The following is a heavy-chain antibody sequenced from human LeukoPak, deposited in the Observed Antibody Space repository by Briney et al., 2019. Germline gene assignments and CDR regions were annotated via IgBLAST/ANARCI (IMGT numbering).Heavy chain of an antibody. V-gene: IGHV2-5*02. CDR3: THRQYSSLGDY. CDR2: IYWDDDK. CDR1: GFSLSTSGMG. Sequence: SGPTLVKPTQTLTLTCTFSGFSLSTSGMGVGCIRQPPGKALEWLALIYWDDDKRYSPSLKSRLTITKDTSKNQVVLTMTNMDPVDTATYYCTHRQYSSLGDYWGQGTLVTVSS. D-gene: IGHD2/OR15-2a*01. J-gene: IGHJ4*02.